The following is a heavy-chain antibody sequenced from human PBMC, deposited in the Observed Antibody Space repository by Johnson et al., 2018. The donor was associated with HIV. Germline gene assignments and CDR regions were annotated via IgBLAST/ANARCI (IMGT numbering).Heavy chain of an antibody. V-gene: IGHV3-30*03. J-gene: IGHJ3*02. CDR3: ARFEGFITTLRVVGDAFDI. CDR2: ISYDGSNK. CDR1: GFTFHDYG. D-gene: IGHD3-10*01. Sequence: QVQLVESGGGVVRPGGSLRLSCAASGFTFHDYGMTWVRQAPGKGLEWVAVISYDGSNKYYADSVKGRFTISRDNSKNTLYLQMNSLRAGDTAVYYCARFEGFITTLRVVGDAFDIWGQGTMVTVSS.